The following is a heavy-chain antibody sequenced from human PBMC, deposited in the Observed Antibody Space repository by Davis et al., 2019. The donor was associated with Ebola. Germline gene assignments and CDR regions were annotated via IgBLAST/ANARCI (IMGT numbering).Heavy chain of an antibody. J-gene: IGHJ4*02. CDR2: IYHSGSA. CDR1: GGSIGSGDYS. D-gene: IGHD3-10*01. V-gene: IGHV4-30-2*01. CDR3: ARGSPYGSGSLHFQS. Sequence: MPSETLSLTCTVSGGSIGSGDYSWSWIRQPPGKGLEWIGYIYHSGSAYYNPSLKSRVTLSVDRSKNQFSLKMKSVTAADTAVYYCARGSPYGSGSLHFQSWGQGTLVTVSS.